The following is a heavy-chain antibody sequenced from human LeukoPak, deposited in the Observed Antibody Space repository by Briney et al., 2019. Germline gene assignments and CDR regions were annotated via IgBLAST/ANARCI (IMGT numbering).Heavy chain of an antibody. CDR1: GGTFSSYA. D-gene: IGHD3-10*01. CDR3: ASLRYYGSGSYLSD. CDR2: IIPIFGTA. J-gene: IGHJ4*02. Sequence: SVEVSCKASGGTFSSYAISWVRQAPGQGLEWMGGIIPIFGTANYAQKFQGRVTITADESTSTAYMELSSLRSEDTAVYYCASLRYYGSGSYLSDWGQGTLVTVSS. V-gene: IGHV1-69*13.